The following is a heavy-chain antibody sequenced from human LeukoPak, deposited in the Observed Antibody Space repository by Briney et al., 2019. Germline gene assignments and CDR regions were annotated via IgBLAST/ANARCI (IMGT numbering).Heavy chain of an antibody. V-gene: IGHV1-2*02. D-gene: IGHD7-27*01. CDR1: GYTLTGYY. Sequence: ASVKVSFKCSGYTLTGYYMHWVRQAPGQGPEWMGWSNPNSSGTNYAQKFQGRVTMTRDTSISTAYMELSRLRSDDTAVYYCARATLWGFADYWGQGTLVTVSS. J-gene: IGHJ4*02. CDR2: SNPNSSGT. CDR3: ARATLWGFADY.